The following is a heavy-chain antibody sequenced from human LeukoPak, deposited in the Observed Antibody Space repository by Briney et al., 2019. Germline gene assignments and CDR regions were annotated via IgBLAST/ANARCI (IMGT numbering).Heavy chain of an antibody. J-gene: IGHJ4*02. CDR2: ISYDGSTK. D-gene: IGHD7-27*01. CDR3: ARELTWGSFDY. CDR1: GVTFSNYA. V-gene: IGHV3-30*04. Sequence: ARTLSLTCAASGVTFSNYARHWVRQAPGKGLEWVAVISYDGSTKYYADSLKGRFTISRDNSKNTLYLQMNSLRAEDTAVHYCARELTWGSFDYGGEATLVTVPS.